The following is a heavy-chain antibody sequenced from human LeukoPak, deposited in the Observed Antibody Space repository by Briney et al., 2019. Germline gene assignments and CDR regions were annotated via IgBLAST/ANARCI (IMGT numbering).Heavy chain of an antibody. V-gene: IGHV3-21*01. CDR1: GFTFSSYS. J-gene: IGHJ4*02. CDR3: AKDHLKLVPAAT. Sequence: PGGSLRLSCAASGFTFSSYSMNWVRQAPGKGLEWVSSISSSSSYIYYADSVKGRFTISRDNSKNTLYLQMISLRAEDTAVYYCAKDHLKLVPAATWGQGTLVTVSS. CDR2: ISSSSSYI. D-gene: IGHD2-2*01.